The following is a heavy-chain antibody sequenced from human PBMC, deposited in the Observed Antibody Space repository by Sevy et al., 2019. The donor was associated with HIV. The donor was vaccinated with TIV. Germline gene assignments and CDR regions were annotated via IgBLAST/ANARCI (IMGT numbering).Heavy chain of an antibody. CDR3: ARDGGTLTSPGAFDF. J-gene: IGHJ3*01. CDR1: GDSISSGSYS. CDR2: IFHSGIT. V-gene: IGHV4-30-2*01. Sequence: SETLSLTCTVSGDSISSGSYSWNWIRQPPGEGLEWIGYIFHSGITSYSPSLKSRVTISVDRSKNQFSLKMTSVTAADTAVYYCARDGGTLTSPGAFDFWGQGTMVTVSS. D-gene: IGHD4-17*01.